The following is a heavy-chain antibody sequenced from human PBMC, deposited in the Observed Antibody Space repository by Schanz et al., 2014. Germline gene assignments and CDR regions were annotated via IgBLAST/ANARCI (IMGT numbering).Heavy chain of an antibody. CDR1: GFTFDKYA. V-gene: IGHV3-9*01. CDR3: ARGGPAYYFDD. J-gene: IGHJ4*02. CDR2: ISWNSVTI. Sequence: EVQLVESGGGLVQPGKSLRLSCAASGFTFDKYAMHWVRQAPGKGLEWVSVISWNSVTIGYADSVKGRFTISRDNAKNSLYLQRNSLRAEDTAVYYCARGGPAYYFDDWGQGTLVAVSA.